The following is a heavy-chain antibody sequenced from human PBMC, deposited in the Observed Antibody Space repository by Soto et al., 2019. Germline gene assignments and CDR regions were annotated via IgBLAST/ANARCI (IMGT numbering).Heavy chain of an antibody. D-gene: IGHD2-2*01. V-gene: IGHV4-34*01. CDR3: ARNPSHLCASTSCHAFDI. CDR1: GGSFSGYY. CDR2: INHSGST. Sequence: WETLSLTGAVYGGSFSGYYWSWIRQPPGKGLEWIGEINHSGSTNYNPSLKSRVTISVDTSKNQFSLKLSSVTVADTAVYYCARNPSHLCASTSCHAFDIWGQGTMVTVSS. J-gene: IGHJ3*02.